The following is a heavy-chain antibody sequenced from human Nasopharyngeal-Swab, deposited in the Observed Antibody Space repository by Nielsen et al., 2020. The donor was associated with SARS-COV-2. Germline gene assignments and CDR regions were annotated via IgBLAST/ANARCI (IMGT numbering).Heavy chain of an antibody. Sequence: ASVKVSCKASGYTFTSYGISWVRQAPGQGLEWMGWISAYNGNTNYAQKLQGRVTMTTDTSTSTAYMELRSLRSDDTAVYYCARFSGRSGYDFFVSFSLEYYYYMDVWGKGTTVTVSS. CDR2: ISAYNGNT. J-gene: IGHJ6*03. CDR3: ARFSGRSGYDFFVSFSLEYYYYMDV. CDR1: GYTFTSYG. D-gene: IGHD5-12*01. V-gene: IGHV1-18*01.